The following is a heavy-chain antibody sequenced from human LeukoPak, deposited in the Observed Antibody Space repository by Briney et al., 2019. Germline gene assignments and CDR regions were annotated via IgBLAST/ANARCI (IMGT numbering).Heavy chain of an antibody. CDR2: IKEVGRET. D-gene: IGHD2-2*01. CDR3: ARRAPGYCITTSCPDTYYYYYYMDV. J-gene: IGHJ6*03. V-gene: IGHV3-7*01. CDR1: GFPFSSSW. Sequence: PGGPLRLSCAASGFPFSSSWMSWVRQAPGKGLDWLANIKEVGRETYYVDSLKGRFTVSRDNAKNSVYLQMNNPRAEDTAVYYCARRAPGYCITTSCPDTYYYYYYMDVWGKGTTVTVSS.